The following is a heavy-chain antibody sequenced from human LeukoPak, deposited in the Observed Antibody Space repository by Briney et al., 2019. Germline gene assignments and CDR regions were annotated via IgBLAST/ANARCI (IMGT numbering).Heavy chain of an antibody. J-gene: IGHJ5*02. CDR3: VRDGEGAAISVNYWFDP. D-gene: IGHD2-2*02. V-gene: IGHV1-8*01. Sequence: ASVTVSCKASGFTFTSYDINWVRQASGQGLEWMGWMNPNNGNTGYAQKFQGRVTMTGDTSISTAYMELRGLRSEDTAVYYCVRDGEGAAISVNYWFDPWGQGTLVTVSS. CDR1: GFTFTSYD. CDR2: MNPNNGNT.